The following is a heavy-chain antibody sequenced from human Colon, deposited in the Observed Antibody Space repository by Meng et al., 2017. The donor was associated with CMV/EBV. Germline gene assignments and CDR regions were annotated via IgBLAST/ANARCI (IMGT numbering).Heavy chain of an antibody. V-gene: IGHV3-9*01. D-gene: IGHD3-10*01. J-gene: IGHJ6*02. CDR3: ARDQLARGVKPAGGLDV. Sequence: GGSLRLSCAASGFTFDDYAMHWVRQRPGKGLEWVSGISWNSGSVDYADSVKGRFTISRDNARNSVYLQMNSLRADDTAVYYCARDQLARGVKPAGGLDVWGQGTTVTVSS. CDR2: ISWNSGSV. CDR1: GFTFDDYA.